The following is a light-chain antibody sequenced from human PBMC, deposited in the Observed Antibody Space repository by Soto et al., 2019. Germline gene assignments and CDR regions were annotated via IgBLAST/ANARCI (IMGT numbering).Light chain of an antibody. J-gene: IGKJ2*01. Sequence: EIVCTQSPGTLSLSPGETATLSCRASQSVRSSYLAWYQQKPGQAPRLLIYVASSSATGIPDRFSGSGSGTDVTLTISRLEPEDFAVYYCQQYGSSPQTFGQGTKLEIK. CDR1: QSVRSSY. V-gene: IGKV3-20*01. CDR2: VAS. CDR3: QQYGSSPQT.